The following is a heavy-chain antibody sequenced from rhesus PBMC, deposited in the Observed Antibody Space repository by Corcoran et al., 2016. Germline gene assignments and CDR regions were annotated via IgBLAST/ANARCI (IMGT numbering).Heavy chain of an antibody. J-gene: IGHJ4*01. Sequence: QLQLQESGPGLVKPSETLSLTCAVSGGSISSNYWSWIRQPPGKGLDWIGRISGSGRSTDYNPFLQRRVTISSDTSKNQFSLKRSSVTAADTAVYYCAKTGTGYWGQGVLVTVSS. V-gene: IGHV4-173*01. CDR2: ISGSGRST. CDR3: AKTGTGY. D-gene: IGHD1-1*01. CDR1: GGSISSNY.